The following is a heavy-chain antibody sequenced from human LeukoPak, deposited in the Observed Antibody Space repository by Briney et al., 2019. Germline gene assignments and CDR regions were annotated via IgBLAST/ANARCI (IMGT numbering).Heavy chain of an antibody. J-gene: IGHJ4*02. V-gene: IGHV3-43*02. CDR1: GFTVSSNY. CDR2: ISGDGGST. Sequence: PGGSLRLSCVASGFTVSSNYMSWVRHAPGKGLEWVSLISGDGGSTYYADSVKGRFTISRDNSKNSLYLQMNSLRTEDTALYYCAKDKDEWLAYVGLFDYWGQGTLVTVSS. CDR3: AKDKDEWLAYVGLFDY. D-gene: IGHD6-19*01.